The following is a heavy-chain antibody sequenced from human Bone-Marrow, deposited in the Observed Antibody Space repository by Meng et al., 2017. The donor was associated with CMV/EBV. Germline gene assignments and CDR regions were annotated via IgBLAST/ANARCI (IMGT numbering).Heavy chain of an antibody. D-gene: IGHD5-12*01. CDR3: AKDRDLSGYDYFLVMDV. CDR2: ISGSGGST. V-gene: IGHV3-23*01. CDR1: GFTFSSYA. Sequence: GESLKISWAASGFTFSSYAMSWGRQAPGKGLEWVSAISGSGGSTYYAHSVKGRFTISRDNSNHTLYLQMNSLRAEDTAVYYYAKDRDLSGYDYFLVMDVWAQGTTVTVPS. J-gene: IGHJ6*02.